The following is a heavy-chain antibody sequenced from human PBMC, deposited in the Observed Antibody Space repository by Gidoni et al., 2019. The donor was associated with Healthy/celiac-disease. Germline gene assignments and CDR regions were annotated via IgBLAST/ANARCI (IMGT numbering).Heavy chain of an antibody. Sequence: QVQLQESGPGLVKPSETLSLTCAVSGYSISSGYYWGWIRQPPGKGLEWIGSIYHSGSTYYNPSLKSRVTISVDTSKNQFSLKLSSVTAADTAVYYCARALGYCSGGSCAIDYWGQGTLVTVSS. CDR1: GYSISSGYY. J-gene: IGHJ4*02. CDR3: ARALGYCSGGSCAIDY. V-gene: IGHV4-38-2*01. CDR2: IYHSGST. D-gene: IGHD2-15*01.